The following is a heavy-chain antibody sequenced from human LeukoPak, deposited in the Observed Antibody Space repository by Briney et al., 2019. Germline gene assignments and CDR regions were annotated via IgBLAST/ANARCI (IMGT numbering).Heavy chain of an antibody. CDR2: INSDGSTT. CDR3: ARVIYSGWEGELSG. V-gene: IGHV3-74*01. CDR1: GFTFSGYW. Sequence: GGSLRLSCAASGFTFSGYWMHWVRQAPGKGLVWVSRINSDGSTTSYADSVMGRSTISRDNAKNTLYLQMNSLRAEDTAVYYCARVIYSGWEGELSGWGQGTLVTVSS. J-gene: IGHJ4*02. D-gene: IGHD6-19*01.